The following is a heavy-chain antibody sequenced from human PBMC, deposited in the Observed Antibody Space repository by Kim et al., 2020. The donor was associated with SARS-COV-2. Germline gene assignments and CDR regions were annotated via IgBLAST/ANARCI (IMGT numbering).Heavy chain of an antibody. CDR1: GFTFSSYA. D-gene: IGHD2-21*02. CDR3: AKVLFEDCGGDCYPYYYYCYGMDV. CDR2: IYSGGSST. J-gene: IGHJ6*02. V-gene: IGHV3-23*03. Sequence: GGSLRLSCAASGFTFSSYAMSWVRQAPGKGLEWVSVIYSGGSSTYYADSVKGRFTISRDNSKNTLYLQMNSLRAEDTAVYYCAKVLFEDCGGDCYPYYYYCYGMDVWGQGTTVTVSS.